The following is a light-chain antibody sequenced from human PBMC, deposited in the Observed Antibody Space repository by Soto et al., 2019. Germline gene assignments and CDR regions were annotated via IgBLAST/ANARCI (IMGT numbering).Light chain of an antibody. J-gene: IGLJ1*01. CDR1: SSDVGGSNY. CDR3: GXYTSSSTLYV. Sequence: QSALTQPASVSGSPGQSITISCTGTSSDVGGSNYVSWYQQHPGKAPKLMIYDVSNRPSGVSXXFSGSKSGNTASLTISGXXXEXEXXXXXGXYTSSSTLYVFGTGTKVTVL. CDR2: DVS. V-gene: IGLV2-14*01.